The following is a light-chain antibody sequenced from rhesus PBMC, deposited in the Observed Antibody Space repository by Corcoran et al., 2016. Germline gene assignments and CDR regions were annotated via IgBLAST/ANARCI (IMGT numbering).Light chain of an antibody. J-gene: IGLJ1*01. CDR1: SSDVGAYDY. CDR3: GSYAVNNAFI. CDR2: EAT. Sequence: QAALTQPPSVSGSPGQSVTISCTGTSSDVGAYDYVSWYQHPPGTAPELMIYEATERPSGVSDRFSGSKSGNTASLPISGLQPEDGAYYFCGSYAVNNAFIFGSGTRLTVL. V-gene: IGLV2-23*02.